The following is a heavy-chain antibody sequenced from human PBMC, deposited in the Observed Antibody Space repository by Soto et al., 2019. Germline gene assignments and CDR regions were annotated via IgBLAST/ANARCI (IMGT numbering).Heavy chain of an antibody. CDR2: INHSGST. D-gene: IGHD6-13*01. Sequence: SETLSLTCAVYGGCFSGYYWSWIRQPPGKGLEWIGEINHSGSTNYNPSLKSRVTISVDTSKNQFSLKLSSVTAADTAVYYCAREGGIAAARNWFDPWGQGTLVTVSS. V-gene: IGHV4-34*01. CDR3: AREGGIAAARNWFDP. CDR1: GGCFSGYY. J-gene: IGHJ5*02.